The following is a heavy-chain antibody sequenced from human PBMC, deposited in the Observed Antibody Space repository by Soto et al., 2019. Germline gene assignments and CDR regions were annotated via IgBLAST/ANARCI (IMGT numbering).Heavy chain of an antibody. CDR3: ATADLPGIAVAGTIPHDAFDI. CDR1: GYTLTELS. J-gene: IGHJ3*02. V-gene: IGHV1-24*01. Sequence: ASVKVSCKVSGYTLTELSMHWVRQAPGKGLEWMGGFDPEDGETIYAQKFQGRVTMTEDTSTDTAYMELSSLRSEDTAVYYCATADLPGIAVAGTIPHDAFDIWGQGTMVTVSS. D-gene: IGHD6-19*01. CDR2: FDPEDGET.